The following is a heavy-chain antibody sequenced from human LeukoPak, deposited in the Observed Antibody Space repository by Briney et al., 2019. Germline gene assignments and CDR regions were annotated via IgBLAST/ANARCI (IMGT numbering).Heavy chain of an antibody. CDR3: ARRFRAVAGHHYYYYMDV. CDR2: IYYSGST. CDR1: GGSISSYY. D-gene: IGHD6-19*01. V-gene: IGHV4-59*12. Sequence: SETLSLTCTVSGGSISSYYWSWLRQPPGKGLEWIGYIYYSGSTNYNPSLKSRVTISVDTSKNQFSLKLSSVTAADTAVYYCARRFRAVAGHHYYYYMDVWGKGTTVTISS. J-gene: IGHJ6*03.